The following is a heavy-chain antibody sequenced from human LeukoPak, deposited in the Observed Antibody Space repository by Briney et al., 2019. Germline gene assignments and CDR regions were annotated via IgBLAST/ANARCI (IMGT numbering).Heavy chain of an antibody. J-gene: IGHJ5*02. CDR3: ARVRGGNYYDSSGQNWFDP. CDR2: IYTSGST. D-gene: IGHD3-22*01. CDR1: GGSISSYY. Sequence: TSETLSLTCTVPGGSISSYYWSWIRQPAGKGLEWIGRIYTSGSTNYNPSLKSRVTMSVDTSKNQFSLKLSSVTAADTAVYYCARVRGGNYYDSSGQNWFDPWGQGTLVTVSS. V-gene: IGHV4-4*07.